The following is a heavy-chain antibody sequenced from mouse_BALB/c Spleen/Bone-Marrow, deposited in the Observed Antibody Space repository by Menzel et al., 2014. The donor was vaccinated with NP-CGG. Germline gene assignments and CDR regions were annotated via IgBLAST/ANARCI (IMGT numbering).Heavy chain of an antibody. J-gene: IGHJ2*01. Sequence: VQLQQSGPDLVKPGTSVKISCKTSGYSFTDYFMNWVKQSHGKSLEWIGRINPYNGDTFYNQKFKDKATLTVDKSSSTAPKEVQSLASDGPGVYYCGKWANWGQGTTLTVSS. V-gene: IGHV1-20*02. CDR3: GKWAN. CDR1: GYSFTDYF. CDR2: INPYNGDT.